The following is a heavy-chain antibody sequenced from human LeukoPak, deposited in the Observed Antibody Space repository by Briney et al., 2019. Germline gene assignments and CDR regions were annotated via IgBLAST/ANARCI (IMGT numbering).Heavy chain of an antibody. D-gene: IGHD3-16*01. Sequence: GGSLRLSCAASGFSVSSNYMSGVRQPPGKGLEGGSVMHSDGSTYYADSVKGRFTISRDNLKNTLSLQMDSLRGEDTAVYYCARDQVLRGSYRTYYYGMDVWGKGTTVTVSS. CDR2: MHSDGST. V-gene: IGHV3-53*01. CDR1: GFSVSSNY. CDR3: ARDQVLRGSYRTYYYGMDV. J-gene: IGHJ6*04.